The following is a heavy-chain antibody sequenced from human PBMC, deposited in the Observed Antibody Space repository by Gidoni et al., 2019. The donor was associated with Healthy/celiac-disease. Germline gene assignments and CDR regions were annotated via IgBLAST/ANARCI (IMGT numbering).Heavy chain of an antibody. D-gene: IGHD3-16*02. CDR1: GYSFTIYW. J-gene: IGHJ6*02. CDR2: IDPSDSYT. Sequence: EVQLVQSGAEVNKPGESLRISGKGSGYSFTIYWIRWLRQMPGKGLEWMGRIDPSDSYTNYSPSFQGHVTISADKSISTAYLQWSSLKASDTAMYYCARQGLLGLRLGELSHAYYYYGMDVWGQGTTVTVSS. V-gene: IGHV5-10-1*03. CDR3: ARQGLLGLRLGELSHAYYYYGMDV.